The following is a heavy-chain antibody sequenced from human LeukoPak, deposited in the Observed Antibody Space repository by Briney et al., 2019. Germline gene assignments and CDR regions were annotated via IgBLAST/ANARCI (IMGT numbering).Heavy chain of an antibody. CDR1: GFTFSSYW. J-gene: IGHJ5*02. CDR3: ARGMSVASSWFEP. D-gene: IGHD5-12*01. Sequence: GGSLRLSCSASGFTFSSYWMRWVRQTPEKGLVWVSRINSDGSSTRYADSVKGRFTTSRDNAKNTLYLQMNSLRAEDTAVYYCARGMSVASSWFEPWGRGTLVTVSS. CDR2: INSDGSST. V-gene: IGHV3-74*01.